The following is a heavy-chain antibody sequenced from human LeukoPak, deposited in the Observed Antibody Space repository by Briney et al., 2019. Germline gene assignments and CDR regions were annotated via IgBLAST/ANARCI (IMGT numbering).Heavy chain of an antibody. CDR3: ARSETPPYCSSTSCYNYYYGMDV. J-gene: IGHJ6*02. CDR1: GYSFTSYW. V-gene: IGHV5-51*01. Sequence: GESLKISCKGSGYSFTSYWIGWVRLMPGKGLEWMGIIYPGDSDTRYSPSFQGQVTISADKSISTAYLQWSSLKASDTAMYYCARSETPPYCSSTSCYNYYYGMDVWGQGTTVTVSS. D-gene: IGHD2-2*02. CDR2: IYPGDSDT.